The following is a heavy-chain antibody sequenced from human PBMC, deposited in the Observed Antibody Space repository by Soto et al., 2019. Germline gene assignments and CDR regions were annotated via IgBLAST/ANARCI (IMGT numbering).Heavy chain of an antibody. CDR1: GGSISSGGYY. J-gene: IGHJ6*03. CDR2: IYYSGST. D-gene: IGHD2-2*01. V-gene: IGHV4-31*03. Sequence: QVQLQESGPGLVKPSQTLSLTCTVSGGSISSGGYYWSWIRQHPGKGLEWIGYIYYSGSTYYNPSLKSRVTISVETSKNQCSLKLSSVTAADTAVYYCARSHCSSTSCYSTYYYYYYMDVWGKGTTVTVSS. CDR3: ARSHCSSTSCYSTYYYYYYMDV.